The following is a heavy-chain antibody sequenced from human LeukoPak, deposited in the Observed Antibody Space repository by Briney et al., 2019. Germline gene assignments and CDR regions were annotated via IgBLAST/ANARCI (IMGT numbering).Heavy chain of an antibody. CDR2: ISNSGNSI. Sequence: GGSLRLSCAASGFTFSDYYMSWIRQAPGKGLEWLSDISNSGNSIYSADSVKGRFTISRDNAKNSLYLQIHSLRAEDTAVYYCATRGSSWYSYWFDPWGQGTLVTVSS. J-gene: IGHJ5*02. V-gene: IGHV3-11*01. D-gene: IGHD6-13*01. CDR3: ATRGSSWYSYWFDP. CDR1: GFTFSDYY.